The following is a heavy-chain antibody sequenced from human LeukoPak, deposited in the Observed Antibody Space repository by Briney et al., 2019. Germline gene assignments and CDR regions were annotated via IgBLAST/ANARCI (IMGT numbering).Heavy chain of an antibody. Sequence: ASVKVSCKVSGYTLTELSMHWVRQAPGKGLEWMGGFDPEDGEAIYAQKFQGRVTMTEDTSTDTAYMELSSLRSEDTAVYYCATDHSGYAAYFDYWGQGTLVTVSS. J-gene: IGHJ4*02. CDR1: GYTLTELS. CDR3: ATDHSGYAAYFDY. D-gene: IGHD5-12*01. CDR2: FDPEDGEA. V-gene: IGHV1-24*01.